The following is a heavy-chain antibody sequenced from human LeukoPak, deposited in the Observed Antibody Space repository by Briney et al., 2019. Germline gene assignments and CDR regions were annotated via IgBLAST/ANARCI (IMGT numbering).Heavy chain of an antibody. D-gene: IGHD2-15*01. CDR2: IYYSGRT. Sequence: SETLSLTCTVSGGSISSSDYQWAWIRQPPGKGLEWIGNIYYSGRTNYNPSLKSRVTISVDTSKNQFSLKLSSVTAADTAVYYCARDPGVVAATGWFDPWSQGTLVTVSS. V-gene: IGHV4-39*07. CDR3: ARDPGVVAATGWFDP. CDR1: GGSISSSDYQ. J-gene: IGHJ5*02.